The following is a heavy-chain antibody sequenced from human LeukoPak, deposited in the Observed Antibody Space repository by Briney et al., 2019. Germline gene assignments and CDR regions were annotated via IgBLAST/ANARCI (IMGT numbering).Heavy chain of an antibody. J-gene: IGHJ3*02. CDR3: ARDRESFGSFGFDI. V-gene: IGHV1-69*13. CDR1: GYTFTSYG. CDR2: IIPIFGTA. Sequence: SVKVSCKASGYTFTSYGISWVRQAPGQGLEWMGGIIPIFGTANYAQKFQGRVTITADESTSTAYMELSSLRSEDTAVYYCARDRESFGSFGFDIWGQGTMVTVSS. D-gene: IGHD3-3*01.